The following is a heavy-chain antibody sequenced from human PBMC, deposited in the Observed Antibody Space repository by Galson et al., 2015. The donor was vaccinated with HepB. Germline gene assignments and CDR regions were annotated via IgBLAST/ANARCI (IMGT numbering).Heavy chain of an antibody. CDR3: AKGSRGSYDY. CDR1: GFTFSSYA. V-gene: IGHV3-23*01. D-gene: IGHD1-26*01. CDR2: ISDSGDRT. J-gene: IGHJ4*02. Sequence: SLRLSCAASGFTFSSYAMTWVRQAPGKGLEWVSSISDSGDRTYYADSVKGRFTISRDNSKNTLYLQMNSLRAEDTAVYYCAKGSRGSYDYWGQGTLITVYS.